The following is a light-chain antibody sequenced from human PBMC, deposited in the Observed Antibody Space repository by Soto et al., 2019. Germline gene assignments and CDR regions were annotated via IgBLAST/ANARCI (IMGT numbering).Light chain of an antibody. J-gene: IGLJ3*02. CDR2: EVS. CDR1: TSDVGGYNY. V-gene: IGLV2-14*01. CDR3: TSYTSSSTWV. Sequence: QSALTQPASVSGSPGQSITISCTGTTSDVGGYNYVSWFQQYPGKAPKLKIYEVSNRPSGVSNRFSGSKSGNTASPTISDLQAEDEADYYCTSYTSSSTWVFGGGTKLTVL.